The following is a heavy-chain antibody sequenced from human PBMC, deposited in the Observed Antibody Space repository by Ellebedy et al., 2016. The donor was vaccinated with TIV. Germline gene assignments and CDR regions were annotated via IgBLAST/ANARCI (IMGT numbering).Heavy chain of an antibody. D-gene: IGHD4-23*01. CDR2: IWYDGTDE. CDR3: ARDSRGRWTPFDH. J-gene: IGHJ4*02. V-gene: IGHV3-33*01. Sequence: GESLKISCAASGFSFSSYGMHWVRQSPGKGLEWMAFIWYDGTDESYAESVEGRFSISRDNSKNTRYLHMKSLRAEDTAIYYCARDSRGRWTPFDHWGQGTVVAVSS. CDR1: GFSFSSYG.